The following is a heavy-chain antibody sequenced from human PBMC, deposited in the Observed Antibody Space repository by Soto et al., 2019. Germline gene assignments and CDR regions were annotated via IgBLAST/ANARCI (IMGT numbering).Heavy chain of an antibody. CDR2: IWYDGSNK. CDR3: ASEIGYSSGWQDYYYYGMDV. D-gene: IGHD6-19*01. CDR1: GFTFSSYG. Sequence: GGSLRLSCAASGFTFSSYGMHWVRQAPGKGLEWVAVIWYDGSNKYYADSVKGRFTISRDNSKNTLYLQMNSLRAEDTAVYYCASEIGYSSGWQDYYYYGMDVWGQGTTVTVSS. J-gene: IGHJ6*02. V-gene: IGHV3-33*01.